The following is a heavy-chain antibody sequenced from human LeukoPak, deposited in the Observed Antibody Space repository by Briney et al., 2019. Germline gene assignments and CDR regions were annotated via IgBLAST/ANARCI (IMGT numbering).Heavy chain of an antibody. V-gene: IGHV3-21*01. J-gene: IGHJ4*02. CDR1: GFTFSSYS. D-gene: IGHD6-13*01. Sequence: GGSLRLSCAASGFTFSSYSMNWVRQAPGKGLEWVSSISSSSSYIYYADSVKGRFTVSRDNAKSSLYLQMNSLRAEDTAVYYCARDGAAADFDYWGQGTLVTVSS. CDR3: ARDGAAADFDY. CDR2: ISSSSSYI.